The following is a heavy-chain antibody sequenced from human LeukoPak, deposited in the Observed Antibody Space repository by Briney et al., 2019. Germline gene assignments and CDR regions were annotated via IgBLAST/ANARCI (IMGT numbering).Heavy chain of an antibody. CDR3: AREGLAGSYYYYYYMDV. V-gene: IGHV3-30*04. Sequence: GSSLRLSCAASGFTFSSYAMHWVRQAPAKGLEWVAVISYDGGNKYFADSVKGRFTISRDNSKNTLYLQMNSLRAEDTAVYYCAREGLAGSYYYYYYMDVWGKGTTVTISS. D-gene: IGHD6-19*01. CDR2: ISYDGGNK. CDR1: GFTFSSYA. J-gene: IGHJ6*03.